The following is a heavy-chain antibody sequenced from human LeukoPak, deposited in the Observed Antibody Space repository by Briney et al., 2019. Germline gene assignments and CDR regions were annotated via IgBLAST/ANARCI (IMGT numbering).Heavy chain of an antibody. D-gene: IGHD6-19*01. CDR3: ATIAVAGRGDY. V-gene: IGHV3-23*01. CDR2: ISGSGGST. Sequence: SCKASGGTFSSYAMSWVRQAPGKGLEWVSAISGSGGSTYYADSVKGRFTISRDNSKNTLYLQMNSLRAEDTAVYYCATIAVAGRGDYWGQGTLVTVSS. CDR1: GGTFSSYA. J-gene: IGHJ4*02.